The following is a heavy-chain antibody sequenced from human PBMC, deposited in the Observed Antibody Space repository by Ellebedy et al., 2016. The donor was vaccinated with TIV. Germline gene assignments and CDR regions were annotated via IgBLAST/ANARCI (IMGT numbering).Heavy chain of an antibody. Sequence: AASVKVSCKASGYTFTSYGISWVRQAPGQGLEWMGWISAYNGNTNYAQKLQGRVTMTTDTSTSTVYMELSSLRSEDTAVYYCARASYGSGSYPLFDYWGQGTLVTVSS. V-gene: IGHV1-18*01. J-gene: IGHJ4*02. CDR2: ISAYNGNT. CDR3: ARASYGSGSYPLFDY. CDR1: GYTFTSYG. D-gene: IGHD3-10*01.